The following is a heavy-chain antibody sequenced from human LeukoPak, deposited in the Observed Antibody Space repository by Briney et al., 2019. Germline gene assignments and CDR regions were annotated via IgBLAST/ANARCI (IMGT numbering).Heavy chain of an antibody. CDR1: GFTLSDYY. Sequence: GGSLRLSCAASGFTLSDYYMSWIRQAPGKGLEWVSYISDSGNTIHHATSVKGRFTISRDNAKNSLYLQMNSLRAEDTAVYHCARLRSDDDSTVDCWGQGTLVTVSS. D-gene: IGHD2-15*01. J-gene: IGHJ4*02. V-gene: IGHV3-11*04. CDR2: ISDSGNTI. CDR3: ARLRSDDDSTVDC.